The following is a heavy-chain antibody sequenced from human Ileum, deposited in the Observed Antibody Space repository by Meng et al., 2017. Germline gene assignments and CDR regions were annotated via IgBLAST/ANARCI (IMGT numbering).Heavy chain of an antibody. Sequence: GQVVESGGVLVQPGGSLRLSCAASGFIFSSSGLNWVRQAPGKGLEWVSSISSSARNTYYADSVMGRFTISRDNSKNTVYLQMTSLRVEDTAVYYCAKDPDELDSWGQGTLVTVSS. CDR2: ISSSARNT. J-gene: IGHJ4*02. V-gene: IGHV3-23*04. CDR3: AKDPDELDS. CDR1: GFIFSSSG.